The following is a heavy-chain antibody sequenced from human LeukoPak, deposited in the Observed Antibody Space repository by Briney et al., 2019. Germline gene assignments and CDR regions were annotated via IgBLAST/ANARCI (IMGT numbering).Heavy chain of an antibody. CDR1: EYTFPDYY. J-gene: IGHJ5*02. D-gene: IGHD3-10*01. V-gene: IGHV1-2*02. CDR2: INLKRGVT. Sequence: ASVKVSCKASEYTFPDYYIHWVRHAPGQGREWMGWINLKRGVTKYENDFQGRVSMTGDTSINTAYLELSGLRSDGTAIYYCARGVTMIRGVLGDGPDPWGQGTLVTVSS. CDR3: ARGVTMIRGVLGDGPDP.